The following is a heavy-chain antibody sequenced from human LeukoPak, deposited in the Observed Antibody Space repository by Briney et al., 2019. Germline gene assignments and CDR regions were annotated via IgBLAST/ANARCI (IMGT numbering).Heavy chain of an antibody. CDR1: GYTLTELS. V-gene: IGHV1-24*01. J-gene: IGHJ6*02. Sequence: ASVTVSFTVSGYTLTELSMHWVRQAPGKGLEWMGGFDPEDGETIYAQKFQGRVTMTEDTSTDTAYMELSSLRSEDTAVYYCATAGVVAVVGAYYYYGMDVWGQGTTVTVSS. CDR3: ATAGVVAVVGAYYYYGMDV. D-gene: IGHD6-19*01. CDR2: FDPEDGET.